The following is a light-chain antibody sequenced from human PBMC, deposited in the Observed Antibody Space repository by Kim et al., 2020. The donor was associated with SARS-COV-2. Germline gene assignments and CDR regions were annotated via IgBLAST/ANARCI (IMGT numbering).Light chain of an antibody. V-gene: IGLV3-19*01. Sequence: SSELTQDPAVSVALGQTVRITCQGDSLRSSYASWYQQKPGQAPVLVISGKNNRPSGIPDRFSGSSSGNTASLTITGAQAEDEADYYCNSRDSSGNHLVFGGGTQLTVL. CDR3: NSRDSSGNHLV. CDR1: SLRSSY. CDR2: GKN. J-gene: IGLJ3*02.